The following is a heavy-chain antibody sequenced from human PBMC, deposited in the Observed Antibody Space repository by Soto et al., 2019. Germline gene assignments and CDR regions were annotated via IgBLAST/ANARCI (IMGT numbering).Heavy chain of an antibody. CDR2: INAGNGNT. V-gene: IGHV1-3*01. D-gene: IGHD1-20*01. CDR1: GYTFTSYA. CDR3: ASSNIRDNWRSFDY. J-gene: IGHJ4*02. Sequence: QVQLVQSGAEVKKPGASVKVSCKASGYTFTSYAMHWVRQAPGQRLEWMGWINAGNGNTKYSQKFQGRVTITRDTSASTDYMELSSLRSEDTAVYYCASSNIRDNWRSFDYWGQGTLVTVSS.